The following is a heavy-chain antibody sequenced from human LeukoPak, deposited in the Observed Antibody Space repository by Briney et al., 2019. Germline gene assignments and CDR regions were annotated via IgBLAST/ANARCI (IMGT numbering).Heavy chain of an antibody. V-gene: IGHV4-59*01. CDR3: ARGGHEANTYSSSWYST. CDR2: IYYSGST. Sequence: SETLSLTCTVSGGSISSYYWSWIRQPPGKGLEWIGYIYYSGSTNCNPSLKSRVTISVDTSKNQFSLKLSSVTAADTAVYYCARGGHEANTYSSSWYSTWGQGTLVTVSS. J-gene: IGHJ5*02. D-gene: IGHD6-13*01. CDR1: GGSISSYY.